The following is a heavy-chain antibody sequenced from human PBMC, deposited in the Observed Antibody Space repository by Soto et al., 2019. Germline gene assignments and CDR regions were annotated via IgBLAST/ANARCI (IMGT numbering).Heavy chain of an antibody. V-gene: IGHV3-33*01. J-gene: IGHJ4*02. CDR1: GFTFSSYG. CDR2: IWYDGSNK. CDR3: ARGGGGGDRMYYFDY. Sequence: GGSLRLSCAASGFTFSSYGMHWVRQAPGKGLEWVAVIWYDGSNKYYADSVKGRFTISRDNSKNTLYLQMNSLRAEDTAVYYCARGGGGGDRMYYFDYWGQGTLVTVS. D-gene: IGHD2-21*02.